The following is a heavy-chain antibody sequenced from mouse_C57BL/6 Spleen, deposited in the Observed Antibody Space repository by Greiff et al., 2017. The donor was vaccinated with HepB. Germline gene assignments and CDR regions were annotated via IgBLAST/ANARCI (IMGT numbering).Heavy chain of an antibody. CDR2: IYPRDGST. J-gene: IGHJ3*01. CDR3: ARSGFITTGPFAY. Sequence: VKLQESDAELVKPGASVKISCKVSGYTFTDHTIHWMKQRPEPGLEWIGYIYPRDGSTKYNEKFKGKATLTADKSSSTAYMQLNSLTSEDSAVYFCARSGFITTGPFAYWGQGTLVTVSA. V-gene: IGHV1-78*01. D-gene: IGHD1-1*01. CDR1: GYTFTDHT.